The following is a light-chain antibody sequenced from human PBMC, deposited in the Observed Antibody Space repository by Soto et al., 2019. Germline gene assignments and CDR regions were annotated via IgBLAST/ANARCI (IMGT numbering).Light chain of an antibody. CDR1: QSIGSW. Sequence: DTQMTQSPCTLSASVGDRVTITSRASQSIGSWSAWYQQNPRKAPKLLIYKTLILENGVPSRLSGSGSGTEFTLSISSLQADYFATYYCHQYNSYWTFGQGTKVDIK. CDR2: KTL. CDR3: HQYNSYWT. J-gene: IGKJ1*01. V-gene: IGKV1-5*03.